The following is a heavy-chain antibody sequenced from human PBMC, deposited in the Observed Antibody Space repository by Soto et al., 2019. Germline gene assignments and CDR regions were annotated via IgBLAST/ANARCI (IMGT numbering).Heavy chain of an antibody. D-gene: IGHD2-2*01. V-gene: IGHV3-74*01. CDR3: ANSPIPYCSSTSCYRYFDI. CDR2: INRDGSST. Sequence: EVQLAESGGGLVQPGGSLRLSCAASGFSFSSHWMHWIRQDPEKGLVWVSHINRDGSSTAYADSVKGRFTISRDNTKNTLYLQMHSLRANDTAVYYCANSPIPYCSSTSCYRYFDIWGQGTLVTVSS. CDR1: GFSFSSHW. J-gene: IGHJ4*02.